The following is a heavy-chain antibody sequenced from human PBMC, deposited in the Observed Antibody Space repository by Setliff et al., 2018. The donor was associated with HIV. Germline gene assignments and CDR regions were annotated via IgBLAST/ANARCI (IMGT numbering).Heavy chain of an antibody. Sequence: SETLSLTCTVSGGSISSYYWSWIRQPPGKGLEWIGYIYYSGSTNYNPSLKSRVTISVDTSKNQFSLKLSSVTAADTAVYYCAREREGYYDSSGYYYGASDIWGQGTMVTV. V-gene: IGHV4-59*01. CDR1: GGSISSYY. CDR3: AREREGYYDSSGYYYGASDI. CDR2: IYYSGST. D-gene: IGHD3-22*01. J-gene: IGHJ3*02.